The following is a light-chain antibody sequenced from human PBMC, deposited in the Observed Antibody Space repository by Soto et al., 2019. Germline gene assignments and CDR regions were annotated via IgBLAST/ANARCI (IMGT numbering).Light chain of an antibody. Sequence: QSALTQPPSASGSPGQSVAISCTGTSSDVGGDNYVSWYQQYPGKAPKLIMYEVTKRPSGVPDRFSGSKSGNTASLTVSGLQAEDEADYYCCSYVGSNNYVFGTGTKVTVL. CDR1: SSDVGGDNY. CDR3: CSYVGSNNYV. J-gene: IGLJ1*01. V-gene: IGLV2-8*01. CDR2: EVT.